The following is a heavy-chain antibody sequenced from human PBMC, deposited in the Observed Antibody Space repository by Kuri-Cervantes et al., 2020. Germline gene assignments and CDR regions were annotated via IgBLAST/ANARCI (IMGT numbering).Heavy chain of an antibody. CDR2: IIPIFGTA. J-gene: IGHJ3*02. Sequence: SVKVSCKASGGTFSSYAISWVRQAPGQGLEWMGGIIPIFGTANYAQKFQGRVTITADESTSTAYMELSSLRSEDTAVYYCARMNRITIFGVVIHDAFDIWGQGTMVTVSS. CDR3: ARMNRITIFGVVIHDAFDI. V-gene: IGHV1-69*13. D-gene: IGHD3-3*01. CDR1: GGTFSSYA.